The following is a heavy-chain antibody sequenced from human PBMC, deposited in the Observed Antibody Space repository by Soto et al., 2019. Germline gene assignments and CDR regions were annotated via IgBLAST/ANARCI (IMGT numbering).Heavy chain of an antibody. CDR3: ARSHVDTGAFDI. CDR2: ISAYNGNK. CDR1: GYTFSSYG. J-gene: IGHJ3*02. D-gene: IGHD5-18*01. Sequence: KVSCKASGYTFSSYGISWVRQAPGQGLEWMGWISAYNGNKNYAQKLQGRVTMTTDKSTSTAYMELSSLRSEDTAVYYCARSHVDTGAFDIWGQGTMVTVSS. V-gene: IGHV1-18*01.